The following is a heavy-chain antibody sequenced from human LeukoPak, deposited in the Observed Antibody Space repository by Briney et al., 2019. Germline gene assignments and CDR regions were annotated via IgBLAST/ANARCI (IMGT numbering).Heavy chain of an antibody. Sequence: ASVTVSCKASGYTFTSHGISWVRQAPGQGLEWMGWISAYNGNTNYAQKLQGRVTMTTDTSTSTAYIELRSLRSDDTAVYYCARSQGTAYYFDQWGQGTLVTVSS. D-gene: IGHD1/OR15-1a*01. J-gene: IGHJ4*02. V-gene: IGHV1-18*01. CDR2: ISAYNGNT. CDR1: GYTFTSHG. CDR3: ARSQGTAYYFDQ.